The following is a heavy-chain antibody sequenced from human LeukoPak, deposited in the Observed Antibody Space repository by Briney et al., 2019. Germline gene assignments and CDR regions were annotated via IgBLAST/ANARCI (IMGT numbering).Heavy chain of an antibody. D-gene: IGHD3-22*01. J-gene: IGHJ4*02. CDR3: ARHVSRADSSGYHPDY. Sequence: GESLKISGKGSGYSFTSYWIGWVRQMPGKGLEWMGIIYPGDSDTRYSPSFQGQVTISADKSISTAYLQWSSLEASDTAMYYCARHVSRADSSGYHPDYWGQGTLVTVSS. CDR1: GYSFTSYW. CDR2: IYPGDSDT. V-gene: IGHV5-51*01.